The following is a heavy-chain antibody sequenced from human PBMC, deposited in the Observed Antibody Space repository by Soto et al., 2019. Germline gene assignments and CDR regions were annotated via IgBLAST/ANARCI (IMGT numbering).Heavy chain of an antibody. J-gene: IGHJ4*02. D-gene: IGHD4-4*01. Sequence: EVRLLESGGGLVQPGGSLRLSCAASGFTFGTYAMNWVRQAPGKGLEWVSGISGSGASTYYADSVKGRFTISSDNSKNTLYLQMNSRKAEDTAVYYCAKQGAVTGDFDHWGQGTLVTVSS. CDR3: AKQGAVTGDFDH. CDR1: GFTFGTYA. CDR2: ISGSGAST. V-gene: IGHV3-23*01.